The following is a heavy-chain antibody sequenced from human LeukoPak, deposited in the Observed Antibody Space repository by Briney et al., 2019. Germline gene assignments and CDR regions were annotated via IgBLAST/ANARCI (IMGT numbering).Heavy chain of an antibody. CDR1: GFTFISSW. Sequence: GGSLRLSCAASGFTFISSWMTWVRQAPGKGLEWVSYISSSGSSIYYPDSVRGRFTISRDNAKNSLYLQLNSLRAEDTAVYYCARAGYSSGWYVGYWGQGTLVTVSS. CDR2: ISSSGSSI. D-gene: IGHD6-19*01. CDR3: ARAGYSSGWYVGY. J-gene: IGHJ4*02. V-gene: IGHV3-11*01.